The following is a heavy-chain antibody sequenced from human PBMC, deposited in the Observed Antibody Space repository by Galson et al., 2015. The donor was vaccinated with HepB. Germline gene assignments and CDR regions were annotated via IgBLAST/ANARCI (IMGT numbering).Heavy chain of an antibody. CDR3: ARGGRLGELSSIDY. V-gene: IGHV1-18*01. CDR1: GYTFMSYG. J-gene: IGHJ4*02. CDR2: ISVYTGKT. Sequence: QSGAEVKKPGASVKVSCQASGYTFMSYGVTWVRKTPEQGLEWMGWISVYTGKTNYAQKFQGRVTMTADTSTRTADMELRSLRSDDTAVYYCARGGRLGELSSIDYWGQGTLVTVSS. D-gene: IGHD3-16*02.